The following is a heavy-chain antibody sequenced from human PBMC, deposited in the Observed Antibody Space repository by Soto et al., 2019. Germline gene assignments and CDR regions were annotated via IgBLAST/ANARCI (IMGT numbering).Heavy chain of an antibody. D-gene: IGHD4-17*01. CDR1: RNTFSTYP. CDR2: IIAGNGNT. V-gene: IGHV1-3*01. Sequence: ASVKVSCKGFRNTFSTYPMHWVGQAPGQRLEWMGWIIAGNGNTKYAQTFQDRITITRDTSASTAYMELSSLRSEDTAVYYCARADYGAHFDYWGQGTLVTVSS. J-gene: IGHJ4*02. CDR3: ARADYGAHFDY.